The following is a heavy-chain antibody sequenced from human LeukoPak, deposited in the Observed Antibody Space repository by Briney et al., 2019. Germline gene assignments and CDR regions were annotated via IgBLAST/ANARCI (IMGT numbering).Heavy chain of an antibody. V-gene: IGHV4-4*07. J-gene: IGHJ6*03. CDR1: GGSISSYY. CDR3: ARVPRSYYYYYYMDV. Sequence: SETLSLTCTVSGGSISSYYWSWIRQPAGKGLEWIGRIYTSGSTNYNPSLKSRVTMSADTSKNQFSLKLSSVTAADTAVYYCARVPRSYYYYYYMDVWGKGTTVTVSS. CDR2: IYTSGST.